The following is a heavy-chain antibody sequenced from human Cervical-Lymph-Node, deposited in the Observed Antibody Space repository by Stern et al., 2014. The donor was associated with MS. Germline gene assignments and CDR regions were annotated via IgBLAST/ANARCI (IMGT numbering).Heavy chain of an antibody. J-gene: IGHJ4*02. Sequence: VQLVESGGGLVQPGGSLRLSCAASGFTFSSYGMSWVRQAPGKGLGWVSAITGSGDITDYADSVKGRFTISRDNSKNTLYLQMNSLRAEDTAVYYCAKGGGPYRSGGGYFDYWGQGTLVTVSS. V-gene: IGHV3-23*04. D-gene: IGHD3-16*01. CDR1: GFTFSSYG. CDR2: ITGSGDIT. CDR3: AKGGGPYRSGGGYFDY.